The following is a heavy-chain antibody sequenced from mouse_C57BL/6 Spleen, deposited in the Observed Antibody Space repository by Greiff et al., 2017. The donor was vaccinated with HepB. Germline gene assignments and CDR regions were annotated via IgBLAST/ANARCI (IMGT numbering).Heavy chain of an antibody. CDR3: ARYGSSYYFDY. Sequence: QVQLQQPGAELVTPGASVKLSCKASGYTFTSYWMQWVKQRPGQGLEWIGEIDPSDSYTNYNQKFKGKATLTVDTSSSTAYMQLSSLTSEDSAVYYCARYGSSYYFDYWGQGTTLTVSS. D-gene: IGHD1-1*01. V-gene: IGHV1-50*01. J-gene: IGHJ2*01. CDR1: GYTFTSYW. CDR2: IDPSDSYT.